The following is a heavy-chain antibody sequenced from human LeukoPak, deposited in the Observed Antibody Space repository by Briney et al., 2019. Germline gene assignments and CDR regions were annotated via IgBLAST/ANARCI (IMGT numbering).Heavy chain of an antibody. CDR2: ISSDGSGK. CDR3: AREGALGDSSGYFHYFDY. Sequence: GGSLRLSCAASGFTFSTYAIHWVRQAPAKGLEWVAYISSDGSGKLYADSVKGRFTISRDDSESTLSLQMNSLRVEDTAVYYCAREGALGDSSGYFHYFDYWGQGTLVTVSS. CDR1: GFTFSTYA. V-gene: IGHV3-30*04. D-gene: IGHD3-22*01. J-gene: IGHJ4*02.